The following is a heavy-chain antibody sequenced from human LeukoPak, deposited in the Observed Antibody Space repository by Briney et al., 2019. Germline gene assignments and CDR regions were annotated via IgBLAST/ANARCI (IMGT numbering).Heavy chain of an antibody. CDR1: GFTVSSNY. D-gene: IGHD2-15*01. CDR3: ARQRRDIVVVVAATHFDY. V-gene: IGHV3-66*04. CDR2: IYSGGST. Sequence: GGSLRLSCAASGFTVSSNYMSWVRHAPGKGLEWVSVIYSGGSTYYADSVKGRFTISRDNSKNTLYLQMNSLRAEDTAVYYCARQRRDIVVVVAATHFDYWGQGTLVTVSS. J-gene: IGHJ4*02.